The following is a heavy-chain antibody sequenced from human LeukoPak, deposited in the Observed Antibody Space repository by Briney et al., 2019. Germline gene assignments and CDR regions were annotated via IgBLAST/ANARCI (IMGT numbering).Heavy chain of an antibody. CDR3: ASYYGSGSYYSCDY. CDR2: ISGSGGST. Sequence: AGGSLRLSCAASGFTFSSYGMSWVRQAPGKGLEWVSAISGSGGSTYYADSVKGRFTTSRDNSKNTLYLQMNSLRAEDTAVYYCASYYGSGSYYSCDYWGQGTLVTVSS. J-gene: IGHJ4*02. CDR1: GFTFSSYG. V-gene: IGHV3-23*01. D-gene: IGHD3-10*01.